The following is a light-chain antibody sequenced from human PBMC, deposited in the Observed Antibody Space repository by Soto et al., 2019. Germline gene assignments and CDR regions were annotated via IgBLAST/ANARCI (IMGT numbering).Light chain of an antibody. Sequence: IVMTQSPATLPVSPGERATLSCRTSQSVNGHLAWYQHKPGQAPRLLIYGASSRATGIPTRFSGSGSGTEFTLTIDSLQSEDFAIYFCQQYNNWPGTFGGGTKVDIK. V-gene: IGKV3-15*01. J-gene: IGKJ4*01. CDR2: GAS. CDR1: QSVNGH. CDR3: QQYNNWPGT.